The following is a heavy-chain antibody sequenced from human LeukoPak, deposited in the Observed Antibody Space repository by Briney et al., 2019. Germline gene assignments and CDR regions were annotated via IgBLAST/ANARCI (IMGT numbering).Heavy chain of an antibody. D-gene: IGHD3-3*01. CDR2: ISGSGGST. CDR3: ARDLEDYDFWSGDR. Sequence: GGSLRLSCAASGFTFSSYAVSWVRQAPGKGLEWVSAISGSGGSTYYADSVKGRFTISRDNSKNTLYLQMNSLRAEDTAVYYCARDLEDYDFWSGDRWGQGTLVTVSS. V-gene: IGHV3-23*01. CDR1: GFTFSSYA. J-gene: IGHJ5*02.